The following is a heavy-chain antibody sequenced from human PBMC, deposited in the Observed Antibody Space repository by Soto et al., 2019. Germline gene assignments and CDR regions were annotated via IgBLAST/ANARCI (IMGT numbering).Heavy chain of an antibody. CDR2: ISSSSSYI. D-gene: IGHD3-10*01. CDR1: GFTFSSYS. CDR3: ARDRGGALKAFDI. V-gene: IGHV3-21*01. J-gene: IGHJ3*02. Sequence: EVQLVESGGGLVKPGGSLRLSCAASGFTFSSYSMNWVRQAPGKGLEWVSSISSSSSYIYYADSVKGRFTISRDNAKNSLHLQMNSLGAEDTAVYYCARDRGGALKAFDIWGQGTMVTVSS.